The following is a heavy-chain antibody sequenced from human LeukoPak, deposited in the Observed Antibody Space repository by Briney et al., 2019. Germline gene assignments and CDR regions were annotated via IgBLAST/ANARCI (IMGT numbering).Heavy chain of an antibody. CDR3: ARGNYGDYGVDY. CDR1: GGSISSGAYS. D-gene: IGHD4-17*01. V-gene: IGHV4-30-4*07. CDR2: IYHSGST. Sequence: PSETLSLTCAVSGGSISSGAYSWSWIRQPPGKGLEWIGYIYHSGSTYYNPSLKSRVTISVDTSKNQFSLKLSSVTAADTAVYYCARGNYGDYGVDYWGQGTLVTVSS. J-gene: IGHJ4*02.